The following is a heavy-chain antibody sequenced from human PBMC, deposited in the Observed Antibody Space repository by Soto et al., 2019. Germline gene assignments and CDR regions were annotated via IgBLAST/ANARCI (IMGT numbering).Heavy chain of an antibody. CDR1: GFTFDDYA. CDR3: AKDIWRGESFDAFDI. V-gene: IGHV3-9*01. D-gene: IGHD3-16*01. J-gene: IGHJ3*02. CDR2: IRWNSGSI. Sequence: GGSLRLSCAASGFTFDDYAMHWVRQAPGKGLEWVAGIRWNSGSIGYADSVKGRFTISRDNAKHALYLQMNSLGAEDTALYYCAKDIWRGESFDAFDIWGQVTMVTVSS.